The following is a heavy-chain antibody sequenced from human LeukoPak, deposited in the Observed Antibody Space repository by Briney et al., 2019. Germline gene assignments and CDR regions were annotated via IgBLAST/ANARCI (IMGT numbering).Heavy chain of an antibody. V-gene: IGHV4-34*01. CDR3: ARARSAVTFGGAYNDY. Sequence: SETLSLTCAVYGGSFSGYYWSWIRQPPGKGLEWIGEINHSGSTNYNPSLKSRVTISVDTSKNQFSLKLSSVTAADTAVYYCARARSAVTFGGAYNDYWGQGTLVTVSS. CDR1: GGSFSGYY. CDR2: INHSGST. J-gene: IGHJ4*02. D-gene: IGHD3-16*01.